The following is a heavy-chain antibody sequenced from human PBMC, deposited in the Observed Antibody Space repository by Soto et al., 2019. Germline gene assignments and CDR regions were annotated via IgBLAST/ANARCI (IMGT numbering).Heavy chain of an antibody. J-gene: IGHJ6*03. Sequence: SETLSLTCAVYGGSFSGYYWSWIRQPPGKGLEWIGEINHSGSTNYNPSLKSRVTISVDTSKNQFSLKLSSVTAADTAVYYCARGYGSGPYYYYYYMDVWGKGTTVTVSS. V-gene: IGHV4-34*01. CDR3: ARGYGSGPYYYYYYMDV. D-gene: IGHD3-10*01. CDR1: GGSFSGYY. CDR2: INHSGST.